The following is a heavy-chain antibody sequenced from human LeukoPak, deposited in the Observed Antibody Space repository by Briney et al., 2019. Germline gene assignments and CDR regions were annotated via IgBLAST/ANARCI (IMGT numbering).Heavy chain of an antibody. CDR3: ARDRIYCSSTSCLNRLYYYGMDV. CDR2: IIPILGIA. J-gene: IGHJ6*02. V-gene: IGHV1-69*04. Sequence: SVKVSCKASGGTFSSYAISWVRQAPGQGLEWMGRIIPILGIANYAQKFQGRVTITADKSTSTAYMGLSSLRSEDTAVYYCARDRIYCSSTSCLNRLYYYGMDVWGQGTTVTVSS. D-gene: IGHD2-2*01. CDR1: GGTFSSYA.